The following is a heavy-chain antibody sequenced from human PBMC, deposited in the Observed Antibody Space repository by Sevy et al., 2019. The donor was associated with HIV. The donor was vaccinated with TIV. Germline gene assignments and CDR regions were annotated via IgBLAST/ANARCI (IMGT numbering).Heavy chain of an antibody. CDR3: HHTTYSSSSGWFDP. CDR2: INSDGSST. D-gene: IGHD6-6*01. CDR1: GFTFSSYW. Sequence: GGSLRLSCAASGFTFSSYWMHWVRQAPGKGLVWVSRINSDGSSTSYADSVKGRFTISRDNAKNTPYLQMNSLRAEDTAVYYCHHTTYSSSSGWFDPWGQGTLVTVSS. J-gene: IGHJ5*02. V-gene: IGHV3-74*01.